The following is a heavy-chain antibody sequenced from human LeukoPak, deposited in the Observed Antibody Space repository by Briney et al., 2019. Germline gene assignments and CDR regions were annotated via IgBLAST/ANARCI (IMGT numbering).Heavy chain of an antibody. CDR1: GYTFTSYG. Sequence: ASVKVSCKASGYTFTSYGISWVRQAPGQGLEWMGWISAYNGNTNYAQKLQGRVTMTTDTSTSTAYMELRSLISDDTAVYYCAISNSSSGWSFSDYWGQGTLVTVSS. CDR2: ISAYNGNT. D-gene: IGHD6-19*01. CDR3: AISNSSSGWSFSDY. V-gene: IGHV1-18*01. J-gene: IGHJ4*02.